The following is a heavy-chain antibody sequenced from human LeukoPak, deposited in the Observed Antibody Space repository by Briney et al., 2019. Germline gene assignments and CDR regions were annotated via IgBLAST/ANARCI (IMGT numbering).Heavy chain of an antibody. Sequence: GGSLRLSCAASGFTLSSFSMHWVRQSPGRGLEYVSAINYKGGATYYADSVKGRFTISRDNSKNTLYLQMASLRDEDMGVYYCARVGPATAFDYWGQGTLVTVSS. CDR3: ARVGPATAFDY. CDR1: GFTLSSFS. V-gene: IGHV3-64*02. J-gene: IGHJ4*02. CDR2: INYKGGAT.